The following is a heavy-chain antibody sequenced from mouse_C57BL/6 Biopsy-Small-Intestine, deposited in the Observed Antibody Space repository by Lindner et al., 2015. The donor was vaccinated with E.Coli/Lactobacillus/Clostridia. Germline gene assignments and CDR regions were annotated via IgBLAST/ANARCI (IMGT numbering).Heavy chain of an antibody. Sequence: VQLQESGPELVKPGASVKISCKASDYSFTGYFMNWMKQSHGKSLEWIGRINPYNGDTFYNQKFKGKATLTVDKSSNTAHMELRSLTSEDSAVYYCARGLYYGNYCSDYWGQGTTLTVSS. CDR2: INPYNGDT. D-gene: IGHD2-1*01. CDR3: ARGLYYGNYCSDY. J-gene: IGHJ2*01. V-gene: IGHV1-20*01. CDR1: DYSFTGYF.